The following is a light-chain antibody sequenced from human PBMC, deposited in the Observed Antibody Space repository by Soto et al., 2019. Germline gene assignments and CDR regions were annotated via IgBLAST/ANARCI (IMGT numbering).Light chain of an antibody. J-gene: IGLJ1*01. CDR3: ASYTTSSTYV. V-gene: IGLV2-14*03. CDR1: SSDVGGFNY. Sequence: QSVLTQSASASGSPGQSIAISCTGTSSDVGGFNYVSWYQQHPGKAPKFMIYDVSSRPSGVSDRFSGSKSGNTASLTISGLQAEDEADYYCASYTTSSTYVFGTGTKVTVL. CDR2: DVS.